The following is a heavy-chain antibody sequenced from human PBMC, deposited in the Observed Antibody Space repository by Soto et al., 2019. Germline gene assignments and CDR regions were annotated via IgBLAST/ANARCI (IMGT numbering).Heavy chain of an antibody. Sequence: QGTLKESGPTLVKPTQTLTLTCSFSGFSLSTSGVGVGWIHQSPGKALEWLALIYWSGDEHYRPSLKSRLSIIKDTSKNPVGLIMTDMDPVDTATYYCARGLATLPVFAFDIWGQGTMVTVSS. J-gene: IGHJ3*02. V-gene: IGHV2-5*01. D-gene: IGHD6-6*01. CDR1: GFSLSTSGVG. CDR2: IYWSGDE. CDR3: ARGLATLPVFAFDI.